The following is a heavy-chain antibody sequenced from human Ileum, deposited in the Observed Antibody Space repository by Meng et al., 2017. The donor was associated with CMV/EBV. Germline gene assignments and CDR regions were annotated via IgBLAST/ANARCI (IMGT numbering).Heavy chain of an antibody. Sequence: ASVKVSCKASGYTFTGYYMHWVRQAPGQGLEWMGWINPNSGGTNYAQKFQGRVTMTRDTSISTAYMELSRLRSDDTAVYYCARTSSGAVVAAIDYWGQGTLVTVAS. CDR3: ARTSSGAVVAAIDY. CDR2: INPNSGGT. J-gene: IGHJ4*02. D-gene: IGHD2-15*01. CDR1: GYTFTGYY. V-gene: IGHV1-2*02.